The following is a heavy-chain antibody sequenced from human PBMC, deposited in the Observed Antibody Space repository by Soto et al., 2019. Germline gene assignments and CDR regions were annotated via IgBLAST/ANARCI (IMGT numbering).Heavy chain of an antibody. Sequence: GGSLRLSCAASGFAFSTYSMDWVRQAPGRGLEWVSYISRSSDTIYYADSVKGRFTISRDNAKNSLYLQMNSLRDEDTAVYYCARDRTFTPTYYYDSSVFDWGQGTLVTVSS. J-gene: IGHJ4*02. CDR3: ARDRTFTPTYYYDSSVFD. V-gene: IGHV3-48*02. D-gene: IGHD3-22*01. CDR1: GFAFSTYS. CDR2: ISRSSDTI.